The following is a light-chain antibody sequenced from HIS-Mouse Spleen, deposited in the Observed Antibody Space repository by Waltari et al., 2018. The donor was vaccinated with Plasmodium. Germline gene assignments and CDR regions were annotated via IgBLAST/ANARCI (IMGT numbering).Light chain of an antibody. CDR2: DAS. CDR1: QDISNY. CDR3: QQYDNLPLT. J-gene: IGKJ4*01. Sequence: DIQMTQSPSSLSASVADRVTITCQASQDISNYLNWYQQNPGKAPKLLIYDASNLETGVPSRFSGSGSGTDFTFTISSLQPEDIATYYCQQYDNLPLTFGGGTKVEIK. V-gene: IGKV1-33*01.